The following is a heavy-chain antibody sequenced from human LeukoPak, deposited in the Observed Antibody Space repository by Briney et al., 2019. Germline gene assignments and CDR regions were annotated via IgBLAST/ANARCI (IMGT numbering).Heavy chain of an antibody. CDR1: GFTFSSYA. Sequence: GGSLRLSCAASGFTFSSYAMHWVRQGPGKGLEYVSGISSNGGSTYYANSVKGRFTISRDNSKNTLYLQMGSLRAEDMAVYYCARRGSYYGVSMDYWGQGTLVTVSS. D-gene: IGHD1-26*01. J-gene: IGHJ4*02. CDR2: ISSNGGST. V-gene: IGHV3-64*01. CDR3: ARRGSYYGVSMDY.